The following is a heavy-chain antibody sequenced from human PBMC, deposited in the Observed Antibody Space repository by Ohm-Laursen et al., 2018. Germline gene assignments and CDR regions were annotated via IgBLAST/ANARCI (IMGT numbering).Heavy chain of an antibody. D-gene: IGHD6-19*01. CDR1: GFTFSSYS. Sequence: SLRLSCTAPGFTFSSYSMNWVRQAPGKGLEWVSSISSSSSYIYYADSVKGRFTISRDNAKNSLYLQMNSLRAEDTAVYYCARDIPPSIAVAGEYYYYYGMDVWGQGTTVTVSS. J-gene: IGHJ6*02. CDR3: ARDIPPSIAVAGEYYYYYGMDV. V-gene: IGHV3-21*01. CDR2: ISSSSSYI.